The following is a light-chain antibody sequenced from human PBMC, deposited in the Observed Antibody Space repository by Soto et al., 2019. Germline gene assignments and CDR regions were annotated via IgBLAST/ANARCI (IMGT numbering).Light chain of an antibody. CDR3: QPYYSYPPWT. V-gene: IGKV1-8*01. Sequence: AIRMTQSPSSLSASTGDRVTITCRASQGISSYLAWYQQKPGKAPKLLIYAASTLQSGVPSRFSGSGSGTDFTLTISCLQSEDFATYYCQPYYSYPPWTFGQGTNVDIK. J-gene: IGKJ1*01. CDR1: QGISSY. CDR2: AAS.